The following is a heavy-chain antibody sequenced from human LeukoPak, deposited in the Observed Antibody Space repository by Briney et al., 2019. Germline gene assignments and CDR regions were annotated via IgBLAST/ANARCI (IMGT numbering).Heavy chain of an antibody. V-gene: IGHV1-18*01. Sequence: GASVKVSCKASGYTFTSYGISWVRQAPGQGLEWMGWISAYNGNTNYAQKLQGRVTMTTDTSTSTAYMELRSLRSDDTAVYYCASGLGSEPGGYYFDYWGQGTLVTVSS. CDR3: ASGLGSEPGGYYFDY. J-gene: IGHJ4*02. D-gene: IGHD1-14*01. CDR1: GYTFTSYG. CDR2: ISAYNGNT.